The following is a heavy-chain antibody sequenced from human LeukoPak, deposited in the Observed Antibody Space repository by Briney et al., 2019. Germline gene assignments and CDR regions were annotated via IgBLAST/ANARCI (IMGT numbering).Heavy chain of an antibody. Sequence: SETLSLTCIVSGGSISSYYWSWIRQPPGKGLEWIGHVDYTGNTNYNSSLKSRVTLSVDTSKNQFSLKLTSVTAADTAVYFCAGAPNVYYFDFWVQGVLVTVSS. V-gene: IGHV4-59*08. J-gene: IGHJ4*02. CDR1: GGSISSYY. CDR3: AGAPNVYYFDF. CDR2: VDYTGNT. D-gene: IGHD2-8*01.